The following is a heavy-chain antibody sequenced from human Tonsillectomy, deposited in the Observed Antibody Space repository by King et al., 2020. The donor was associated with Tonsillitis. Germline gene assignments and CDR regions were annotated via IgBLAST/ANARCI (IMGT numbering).Heavy chain of an antibody. Sequence: VQLVQSGAEVKKPGASVKVSCKAFGYTFTSYGISWGRQAPGQGLVGMGWISAYNGNPNYAQKIQGRVTMTTDTSTSTAYMELRSLRSDDTAVYYCARDMDSGWQEIDYWGQGTLVTVSS. D-gene: IGHD6-19*01. V-gene: IGHV1-18*01. CDR1: GYTFTSYG. J-gene: IGHJ4*02. CDR2: ISAYNGNP. CDR3: ARDMDSGWQEIDY.